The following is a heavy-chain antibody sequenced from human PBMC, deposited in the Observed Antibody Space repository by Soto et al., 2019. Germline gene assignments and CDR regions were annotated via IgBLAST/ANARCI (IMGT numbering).Heavy chain of an antibody. CDR2: INPSSGGT. D-gene: IGHD6-13*01. CDR1: GYPLTAKY. V-gene: IGHV1-2*02. J-gene: IGHJ5*02. CDR3: AKGGSSWTEWFAP. Sequence: QVQLVQSGAEVKKPGASVKVSCKASGYPLTAKYLHWVRQAPGQGLEWMGWINPSSGGTKEAQKFRGRVTMTRDTSISAAYMELSRLTSDDTAVYYCAKGGSSWTEWFAPWGQGTLVTVSS.